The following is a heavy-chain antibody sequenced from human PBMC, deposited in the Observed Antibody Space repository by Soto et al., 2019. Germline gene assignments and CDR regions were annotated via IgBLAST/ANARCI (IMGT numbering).Heavy chain of an antibody. CDR2: IYYSGST. Sequence: SETLSLTCTVSGGSISSYYWSWIRQPPGKGLEWIGYIYYSGSTNYNPSLKSRVTISVDTSKNQFSLKLSSVTAADTAVYYCAGNYGDYLYYFDYWGQGTLVTVSS. CDR1: GGSISSYY. J-gene: IGHJ4*02. D-gene: IGHD4-17*01. CDR3: AGNYGDYLYYFDY. V-gene: IGHV4-59*01.